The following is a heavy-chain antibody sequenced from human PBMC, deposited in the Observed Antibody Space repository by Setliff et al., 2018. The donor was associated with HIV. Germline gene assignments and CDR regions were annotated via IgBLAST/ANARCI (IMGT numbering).Heavy chain of an antibody. CDR1: GYSVSSGYY. J-gene: IGHJ3*02. Sequence: SETPSLTCASSGYSVSSGYYWGWIRQPPGKGLEWIALLYYSASTYYAPSLKSRVTISVDTSKNQFSLELTSVTAADTAVYFCARVVPREVAPGGFDIWGQG. D-gene: IGHD5-12*01. CDR3: ARVVPREVAPGGFDI. V-gene: IGHV4-38-2*01. CDR2: LYYSAST.